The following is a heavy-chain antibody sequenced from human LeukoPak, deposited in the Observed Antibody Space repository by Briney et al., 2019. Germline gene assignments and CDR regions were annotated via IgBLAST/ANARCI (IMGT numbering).Heavy chain of an antibody. D-gene: IGHD2-15*01. J-gene: IGHJ4*02. CDR3: ARPHTPYIDIIGGFDF. Sequence: GESLKISCKGSGYSSTSYWIGWVRQMPGKGLKWMGIIYPGDSDTRYSPSFQGQVTISTDNSISTVYLQLSSLKASDTAMYYCARPHTPYIDIIGGFDFWGQGTPVTVSS. CDR2: IYPGDSDT. CDR1: GYSSTSYW. V-gene: IGHV5-51*01.